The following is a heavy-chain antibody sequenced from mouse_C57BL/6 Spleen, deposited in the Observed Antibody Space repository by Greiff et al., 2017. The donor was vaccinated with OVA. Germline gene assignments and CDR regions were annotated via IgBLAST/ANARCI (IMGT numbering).Heavy chain of an antibody. V-gene: IGHV1-81*01. J-gene: IGHJ2*01. CDR2: IYPRSGNT. Sequence: QVQLQQSGAELARPGASVKLSCKASGYTFTSYGISWVKQRTGQGLEWIGEIYPRSGNTYYNEKFKGKATLTADKPSSTAYMELRSLTSEDSAVYFCARELGSYYFDYWGQGTTLTVSS. CDR3: ARELGSYYFDY. CDR1: GYTFTSYG. D-gene: IGHD4-1*01.